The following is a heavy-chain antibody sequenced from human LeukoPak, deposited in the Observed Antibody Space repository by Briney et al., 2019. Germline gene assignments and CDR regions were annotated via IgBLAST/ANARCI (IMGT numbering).Heavy chain of an antibody. CDR3: ARCGSGYGPRDYYYYYMDV. CDR2: IYYSGST. V-gene: IGHV4-39*07. D-gene: IGHD5-12*01. CDR1: GGSISSSSYY. Sequence: PSETLSLTCTVSGGSISSSSYYWGWIRQPPGKGLEWIGSIYYSGSTYYNPSLKSRVTISVDTSKNQFSLKLSSVTAADTAVYYCARCGSGYGPRDYYYYYMDVWGKGTTVTVSS. J-gene: IGHJ6*03.